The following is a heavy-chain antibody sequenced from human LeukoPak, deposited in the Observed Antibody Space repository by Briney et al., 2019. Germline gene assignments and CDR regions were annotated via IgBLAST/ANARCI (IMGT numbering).Heavy chain of an antibody. CDR1: GGSINSYY. D-gene: IGHD3-22*01. J-gene: IGHJ4*02. CDR3: ASGHYCDSSGYPGY. CDR2: IYHRGST. Sequence: SETLSLTCTVSGGSINSYYWSWIRQPPGKGLEWIGHIYHRGSTNYNPSLRSRVTISVYMSKNQFSLKLSSVTAADTAVYYCASGHYCDSSGYPGYWGQGTLVTVSS. V-gene: IGHV4-59*01.